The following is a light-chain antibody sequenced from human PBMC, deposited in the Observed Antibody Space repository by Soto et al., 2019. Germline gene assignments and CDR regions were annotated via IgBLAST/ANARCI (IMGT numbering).Light chain of an antibody. CDR3: QQLFRYPLA. CDR2: GAS. CDR1: QSISSY. Sequence: DIQMTQSPSSLSASVGDRVTITCRASQSISSYLNWYQQKPGKAPKLLIYGASTLQSGVPSRFTGSGSGTDFTLTIDSLQPEDFATYHCQQLFRYPLAFGQGTRLEMK. J-gene: IGKJ5*01. V-gene: IGKV1-39*01.